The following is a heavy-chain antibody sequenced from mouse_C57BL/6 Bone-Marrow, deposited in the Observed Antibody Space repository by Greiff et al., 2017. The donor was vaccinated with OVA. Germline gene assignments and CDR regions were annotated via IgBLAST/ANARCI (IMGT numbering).Heavy chain of an antibody. CDR1: GYTFTSYG. V-gene: IGHV1-58*01. CDR3: ARDYYGNYVWFSY. Sequence: VQLQQSGAELVRPGSSVKMSCKTSGYTFTSYGINWVKQRPGQGLEWIGYIYIGNGYTESNEKFKGKATLTSDTSSSTAYMQLSSLTSEDSAIYFCARDYYGNYVWFSYWGQGTLVTVSA. D-gene: IGHD2-1*01. J-gene: IGHJ3*01. CDR2: IYIGNGYT.